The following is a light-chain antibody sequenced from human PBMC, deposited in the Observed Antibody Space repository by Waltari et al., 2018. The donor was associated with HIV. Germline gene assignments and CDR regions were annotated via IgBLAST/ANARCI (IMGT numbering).Light chain of an antibody. CDR3: QTWSTGIQV. J-gene: IGLJ3*02. CDR1: SGHSTNA. Sequence: QLVLTQTPSASASLGASVKPTCTLSSGHSTNATEWHQKQAAKGPRYLMKVNSDGSHNKGAGIPDRFSGSSSGAERYLTISSLQSEDEADYYCQTWSTGIQVFGGGTKLTVL. CDR2: VNSDGSH. V-gene: IGLV4-69*01.